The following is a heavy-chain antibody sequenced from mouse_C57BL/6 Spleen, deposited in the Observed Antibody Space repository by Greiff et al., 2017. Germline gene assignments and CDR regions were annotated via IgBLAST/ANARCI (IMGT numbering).Heavy chain of an antibody. Sequence: VQLQQSGAELVMPGASVKLSCKASGYTFTSYWMHWVKQRPGQGLEWIGEIDPSDSYTNYNQKFKGKSTLTVDKSSSTAYMQLSSLTSEDSAVYDCAKGARLAYWGQGTLVTVSA. V-gene: IGHV1-69*01. CDR1: GYTFTSYW. CDR3: AKGARLAY. CDR2: IDPSDSYT. J-gene: IGHJ3*01.